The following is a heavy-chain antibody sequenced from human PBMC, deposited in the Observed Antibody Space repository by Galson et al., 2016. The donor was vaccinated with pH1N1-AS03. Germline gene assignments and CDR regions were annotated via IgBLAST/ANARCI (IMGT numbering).Heavy chain of an antibody. CDR1: GGSISDYY. Sequence: SETLSLTCAVYGGSISDYYWTWIRQAPGKGLEWIGEINHSGDTTYNPSLESRVTISADTSTSQFSLKVTSVTAADTALYYCWAYCYGSGTKNCYWGQGTLVTVSS. D-gene: IGHD3-10*01. V-gene: IGHV4-34*01. CDR2: INHSGDT. CDR3: WAYCYGSGTKNCY. J-gene: IGHJ4*02.